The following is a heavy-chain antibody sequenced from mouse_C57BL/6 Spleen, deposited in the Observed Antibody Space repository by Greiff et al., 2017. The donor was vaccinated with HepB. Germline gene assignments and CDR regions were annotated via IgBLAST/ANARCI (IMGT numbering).Heavy chain of an antibody. CDR1: GFNIKDDY. V-gene: IGHV14-4*01. J-gene: IGHJ2*01. CDR3: TELVSYYFDY. CDR2: IDPENGDT. Sequence: VHVKQSGAELVRPGASVKLSCTASGFNIKDDYMHWVKQRPEQGLEWIGWIDPENGDTEYASKFQGKATITADTSSNTAYLQLSSLTSEDTAVYYCTELVSYYFDYWGQGTTLTVSS. D-gene: IGHD4-1*01.